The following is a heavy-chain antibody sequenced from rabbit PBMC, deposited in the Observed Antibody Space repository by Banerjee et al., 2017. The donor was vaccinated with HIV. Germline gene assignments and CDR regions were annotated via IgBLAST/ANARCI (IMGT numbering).Heavy chain of an antibody. Sequence: QSLEESGGGLVKPGASLTLTCKASGFSFNSGYDMCWVRQAPGKGLEWIACSYAGSSGSTYSAIWATGRFTISKTSSTTVTLQMTRLTAADTATYFCARDTSSSFSSYGMDLWGQGTLVTV. CDR2: SYAGSSGST. J-gene: IGHJ6*01. CDR1: GFSFNSGYD. D-gene: IGHD1-1*01. CDR3: ARDTSSSFSSYGMDL. V-gene: IGHV1S40*01.